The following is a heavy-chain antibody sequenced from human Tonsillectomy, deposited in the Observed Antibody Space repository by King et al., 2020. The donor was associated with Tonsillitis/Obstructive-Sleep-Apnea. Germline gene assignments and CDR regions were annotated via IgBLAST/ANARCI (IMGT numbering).Heavy chain of an antibody. D-gene: IGHD3-10*01. CDR2: INFDGSRT. V-gene: IGHV3-64*04. CDR3: ASEDYGDSGSNTD. CDR1: GFAFSSYA. J-gene: IGHJ4*02. Sequence: VQLVESGGGLAQPGGSRRLSCAASGFAFSSYAMHWVRQAPGKGLEYVSAINFDGSRTYYADSVKGRFTISRDNSKSTLYLQMNSLRPEDTAVYYCASEDYGDSGSNTDWGQGTLVTVSS.